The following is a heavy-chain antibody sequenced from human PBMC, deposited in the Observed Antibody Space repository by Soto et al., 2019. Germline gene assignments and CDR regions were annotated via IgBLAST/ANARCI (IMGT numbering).Heavy chain of an antibody. V-gene: IGHV3-21*01. CDR1: GFTYGDFG. CDR2: ISSGSRHA. Sequence: WGSMRLPCAPAGFTYGDFGMNWVRQDPGKGLQWVTYISSGSRHADYADCEKGRFSISRDNAENSLFLQMNNLRVDDTAVYFCARESPTRTFLGSWRQGTMVAVSS. D-gene: IGHD2-2*01. CDR3: ARESPTRTFLGS. J-gene: IGHJ4*02.